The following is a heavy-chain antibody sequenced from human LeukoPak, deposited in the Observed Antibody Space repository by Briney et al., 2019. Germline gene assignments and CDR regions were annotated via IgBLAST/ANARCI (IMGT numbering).Heavy chain of an antibody. Sequence: TSETLSLTCAVSYVSISSDNWWSWVRQPPGKGLEWIGEVYRSGSTNYNPSLKSRLTMSIDRSKNQFSLKLSSVTAADTAVYYCAREAYSGSYYGNDAFDIWGQGTMVTVSS. D-gene: IGHD1-26*01. CDR2: VYRSGST. CDR1: YVSISSDNW. V-gene: IGHV4-4*02. J-gene: IGHJ3*02. CDR3: AREAYSGSYYGNDAFDI.